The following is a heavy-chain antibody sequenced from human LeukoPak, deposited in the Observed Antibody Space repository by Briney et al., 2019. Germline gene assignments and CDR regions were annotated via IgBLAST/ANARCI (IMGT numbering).Heavy chain of an antibody. CDR3: ASHKPILTGYFYYYYYMDV. D-gene: IGHD3-9*01. CDR2: INHSGST. CDR1: GGSFSGYY. Sequence: SETLSLTCAVYGGSFSGYYWSWIRQPPGKGLEWIGEINHSGSTNYNPSLKSRVTISVDTSKNQFSLKLSSVTAADTAVYYCASHKPILTGYFYYYYYMDVWGKGTTVTISS. J-gene: IGHJ6*03. V-gene: IGHV4-34*01.